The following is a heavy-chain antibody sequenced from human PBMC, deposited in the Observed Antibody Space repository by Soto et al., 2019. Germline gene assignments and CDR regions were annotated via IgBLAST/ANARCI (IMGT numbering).Heavy chain of an antibody. V-gene: IGHV3-23*01. CDR2: ISASGGST. J-gene: IGHJ4*02. Sequence: EVQLLESGGGLEQPGGSLRLSCAASGFTFDSFAMTWVPQAPGKGLEWVSAISASGGSTFYADSVKGRFTISRDSSKNTLYLQMNSLRAEDTAVYYCARGAVMPDSWGQGTLVTVSS. D-gene: IGHD3-16*01. CDR3: ARGAVMPDS. CDR1: GFTFDSFA.